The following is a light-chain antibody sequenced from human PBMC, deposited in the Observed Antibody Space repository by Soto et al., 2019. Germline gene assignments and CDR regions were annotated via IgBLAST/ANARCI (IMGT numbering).Light chain of an antibody. J-gene: IGKJ1*01. CDR3: QQYNSRT. CDR2: KAS. Sequence: EIQVTHSAPILTASVGDRVTSTCRASQSISSWLAWYQQKPGKAPKLLIYKASSLESGVPSRFSGSGSGTEFTLTISSLQPDDFATYYCQQYNSRTFCQGTEVDIK. V-gene: IGKV1-5*03. CDR1: QSISSW.